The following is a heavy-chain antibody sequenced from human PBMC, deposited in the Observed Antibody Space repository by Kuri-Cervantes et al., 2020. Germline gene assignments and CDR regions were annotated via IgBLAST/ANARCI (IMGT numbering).Heavy chain of an antibody. CDR1: WFSLSTSGVG. J-gene: IGHJ3*02. V-gene: IGHV2-70*11. CDR2: IDWDDDK. D-gene: IGHD3-16*01. Sequence: SGPTLMKPTQTRTLTCTFSWFSLSTSGVGVGWIRQPPGKALEWLARIDWDDDKYYRTSLKTRLTISKDTSKNQVVLTMTNMDPVDTAPYYCARIRGGENAFDIWGQGTMVTVSS. CDR3: ARIRGGENAFDI.